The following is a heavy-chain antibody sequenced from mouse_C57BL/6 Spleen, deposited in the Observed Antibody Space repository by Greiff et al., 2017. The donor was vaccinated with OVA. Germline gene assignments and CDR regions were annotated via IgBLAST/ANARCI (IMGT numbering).Heavy chain of an antibody. CDR3: ARPISTVVAGEYCFAY. CDR2: LIPSSGCT. J-gene: IGHJ3*01. V-gene: IGHV1-7*01. CDR1: GYTFTSYW. D-gene: IGHD1-1*01. Sequence: VQLQQSGAELAKPGASVKLSCKASGYTFTSYWMHWVKQRPGQGLEWIGYLIPSSGCTNYNEKFKDKATFTADKSSSTAYMQLSSMRYGDSTVYYCARPISTVVAGEYCFAYWGQGTRLTVSA.